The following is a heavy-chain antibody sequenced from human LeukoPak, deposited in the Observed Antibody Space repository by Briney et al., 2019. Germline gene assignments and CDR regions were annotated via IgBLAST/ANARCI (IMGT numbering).Heavy chain of an antibody. CDR3: AKASSYGIIGRTRWFDP. D-gene: IGHD1-20*01. V-gene: IGHV3-23*01. J-gene: IGHJ5*02. CDR2: ISGSGGST. CDR1: GFTFSSYA. Sequence: PGGSLRLSCAASGFTFSSYAMSWVRQAPGKGLEWVSAISGSGGSTYYADSVKGRFTISRDNSKNTLYLQMNSLRAEDTAVYYCAKASSYGIIGRTRWFDPWGQGTLVTVSS.